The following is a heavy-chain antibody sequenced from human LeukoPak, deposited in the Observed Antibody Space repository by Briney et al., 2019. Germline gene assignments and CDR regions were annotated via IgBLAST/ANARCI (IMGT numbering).Heavy chain of an antibody. CDR2: INPSGGST. CDR3: ASWFGENDALDI. Sequence: ASVKVSCKASGYTFTSQYVHWVRQAPGRGLEWMGIINPSGGSTRYAQRFQGRVTMTRDTSTSTVYMELKRLRSEDTAVYYCASWFGENDALDIWGQGTMVTVSS. D-gene: IGHD3-10*01. CDR1: GYTFTSQY. V-gene: IGHV1-46*01. J-gene: IGHJ3*02.